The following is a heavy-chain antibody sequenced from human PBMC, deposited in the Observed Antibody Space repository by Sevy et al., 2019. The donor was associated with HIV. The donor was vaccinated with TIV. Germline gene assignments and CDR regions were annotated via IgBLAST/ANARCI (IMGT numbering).Heavy chain of an antibody. CDR2: IYYSGGT. CDR3: ASKRGYSSGPFDY. Sequence: SETLSLTCTVSGGSVSSSDYYWSWIRQPPGKGLQWVGYIYYSGGTYYNPFLNSRVSMSVDTSQNQFSLKLSSVTAADTAVYYCASKRGYSSGPFDYWGQGTLVTVSS. V-gene: IGHV4-30-4*01. J-gene: IGHJ4*02. D-gene: IGHD5-18*01. CDR1: GGSVSSSDYY.